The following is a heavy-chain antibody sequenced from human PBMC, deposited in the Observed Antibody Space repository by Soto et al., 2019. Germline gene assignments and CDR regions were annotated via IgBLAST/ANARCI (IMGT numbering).Heavy chain of an antibody. Sequence: GLCXRLSGTSGVFSFLDYSMHLFRQAPGKGLEWVGFIRPKDYNETTEYAPSVKGRFSISRDDSKRIAYLQMNSLKTEDTAVYYCASEDYMDVCGPGPTV. J-gene: IGHJ6*03. CDR3: ASEDYMDV. V-gene: IGHV3-49*03. CDR2: IRPKDYNETT. CDR1: VFSFLDYS.